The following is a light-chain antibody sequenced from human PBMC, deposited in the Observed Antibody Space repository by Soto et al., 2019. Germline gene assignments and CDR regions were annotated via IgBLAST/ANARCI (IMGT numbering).Light chain of an antibody. CDR1: HGIRND. V-gene: IGKV1-6*01. CDR2: AAS. Sequence: AIQMTQSPSSLSASVGDRVTITCRASHGIRNDLGWYQQKPGKAPKLLIYAASSLQSGVPSRFSGSGSCTDFTLTISSLQLEDFATYYCLQDYNYPWTFGQGTKVEIK. CDR3: LQDYNYPWT. J-gene: IGKJ1*01.